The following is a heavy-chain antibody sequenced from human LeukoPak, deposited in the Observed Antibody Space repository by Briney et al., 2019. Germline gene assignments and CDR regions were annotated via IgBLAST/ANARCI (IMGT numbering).Heavy chain of an antibody. D-gene: IGHD3-22*01. CDR1: GGSISSSSYY. Sequence: PSETLSLTCTVSGGSISSSSYYWGWIRQPPGKGLEWIGSIYYSGSTYYNPSLKSRVTISVDTSKNQFSLKLSSVTAADTAVYYCARAGSYYDSSGYYLDYWGQGTLVTVSS. J-gene: IGHJ4*02. CDR3: ARAGSYYDSSGYYLDY. V-gene: IGHV4-39*07. CDR2: IYYSGST.